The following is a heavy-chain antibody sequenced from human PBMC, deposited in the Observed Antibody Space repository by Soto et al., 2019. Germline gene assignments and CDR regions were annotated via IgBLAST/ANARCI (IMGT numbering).Heavy chain of an antibody. CDR1: GFTFSSYG. CDR3: ARGLYGDYGYYFDY. Sequence: QVQLVESGGGVVQPGRSLRLSCAASGFTFSSYGMHWVRQAPGKGLEWVAVIWYDGSNKYYADSVKGRFTISRDNSKNTLYLQMNSLRAEDTAVYYCARGLYGDYGYYFDYWDQGTLVTVSS. V-gene: IGHV3-33*01. CDR2: IWYDGSNK. J-gene: IGHJ4*02. D-gene: IGHD4-17*01.